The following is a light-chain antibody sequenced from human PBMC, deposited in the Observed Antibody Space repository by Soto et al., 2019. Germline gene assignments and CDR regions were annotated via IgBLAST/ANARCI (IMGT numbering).Light chain of an antibody. CDR3: QHYNSYSEA. Sequence: DIQMTQSPSTLSASVVDRVTITCRASHSISSWLAWYQQKPGKAPKLLIYKASTLKSGVPSRFSGSGSGTEFTLTISSLQPDDFATYYCQHYNSYSEAFGQGTKVDI. CDR1: HSISSW. V-gene: IGKV1-5*03. CDR2: KAS. J-gene: IGKJ1*01.